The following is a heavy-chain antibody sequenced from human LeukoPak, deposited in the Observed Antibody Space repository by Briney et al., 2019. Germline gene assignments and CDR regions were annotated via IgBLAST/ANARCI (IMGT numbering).Heavy chain of an antibody. D-gene: IGHD1-26*01. Sequence: PGESLKISCKGSGYSFTSYWIGWVRQMPGKGLEWMGIIYPGDSDTRYSPSFQGQVPISADKSISTAYLQWSSLKASDTAMYYCARSNSGGANYYYYYGMDVWGQGTTVTVSS. CDR2: IYPGDSDT. CDR1: GYSFTSYW. J-gene: IGHJ6*02. CDR3: ARSNSGGANYYYYYGMDV. V-gene: IGHV5-51*01.